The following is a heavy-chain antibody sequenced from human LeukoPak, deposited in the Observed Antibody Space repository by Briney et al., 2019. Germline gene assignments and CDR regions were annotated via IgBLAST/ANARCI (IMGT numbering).Heavy chain of an antibody. CDR1: GFTSSSYA. CDR2: ISGSGGST. D-gene: IGHD6-25*01. V-gene: IGHV3-23*01. J-gene: IGHJ4*02. Sequence: PGGSLRLSCAASGFTSSSYAMSWVRQAPGKGLEWVSAISGSGGSTYYADSVKGRFTISRDNSKNTLYLQMNSLRAEDTAVYYCARSPWGDSSGPYFFDYWGQGTLVSVSS. CDR3: ARSPWGDSSGPYFFDY.